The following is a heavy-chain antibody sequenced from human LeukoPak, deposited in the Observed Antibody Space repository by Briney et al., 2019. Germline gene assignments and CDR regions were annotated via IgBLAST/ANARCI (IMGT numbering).Heavy chain of an antibody. CDR3: ATATVTRYYFDY. CDR1: GFTFSSYG. D-gene: IGHD4-17*01. J-gene: IGHJ4*02. Sequence: LPGRSLRLSCAASGFTFSSYGMHWVRQAPGKGLEWVAVIWYDGSNKYYADSVKGRFTISRDNSKNTLYLQMNSLRAEDTAVYYCATATVTRYYFDYWGQGTLVTVSS. V-gene: IGHV3-33*01. CDR2: IWYDGSNK.